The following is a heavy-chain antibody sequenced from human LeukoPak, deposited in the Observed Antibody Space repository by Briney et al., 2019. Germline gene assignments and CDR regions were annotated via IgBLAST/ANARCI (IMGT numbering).Heavy chain of an antibody. D-gene: IGHD5-12*01. Sequence: GVSLRLSCAASGLIFSAYWMNWVRQAPGKGLEWVATISQDGSEKYYVDSVKGRFTISRDNAKNSLYLQMNSLRAEDTAVYFCAREPTYEGLIYWGQGTLVTVSS. V-gene: IGHV3-7*01. J-gene: IGHJ4*02. CDR1: GLIFSAYW. CDR2: ISQDGSEK. CDR3: AREPTYEGLIY.